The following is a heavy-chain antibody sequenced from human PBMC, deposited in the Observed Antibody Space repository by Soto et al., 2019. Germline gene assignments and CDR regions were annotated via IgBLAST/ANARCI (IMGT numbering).Heavy chain of an antibody. V-gene: IGHV3-23*01. D-gene: IGHD2-15*01. Sequence: XGSLRLSFAASWFPFSNHTMGWVRQAPGKGLEWVSGISDGGDLIYYADSVKGRFSMSRDNSENMLYLQMTKLRAEDTAIYFCAKRQGTGLAANNFDVWGQGTLVTVSS. J-gene: IGHJ4*02. CDR3: AKRQGTGLAANNFDV. CDR1: WFPFSNHT. CDR2: ISDGGDLI.